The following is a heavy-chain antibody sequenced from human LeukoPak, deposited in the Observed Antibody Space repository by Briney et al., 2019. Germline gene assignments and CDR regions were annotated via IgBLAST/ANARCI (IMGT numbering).Heavy chain of an antibody. Sequence: ASVKVSCKASGYTFTSYDINWVRQATGQGLEWMGWMNPNSGNTGYAQKFQGRVTITADKSTSTAYMELSSLRSEDTAVYYCARDLISGGYSPWGQGTLVTVSS. CDR1: GYTFTSYD. CDR3: ARDLISGGYSP. CDR2: MNPNSGNT. V-gene: IGHV1-8*03. D-gene: IGHD5-18*01. J-gene: IGHJ5*02.